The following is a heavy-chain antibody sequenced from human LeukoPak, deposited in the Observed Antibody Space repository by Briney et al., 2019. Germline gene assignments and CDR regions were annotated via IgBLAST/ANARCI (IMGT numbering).Heavy chain of an antibody. V-gene: IGHV3-21*01. CDR3: AREGAVAGTGGDEY. J-gene: IGHJ4*02. D-gene: IGHD6-19*01. CDR1: GFTFSSYA. CDR2: ISSSSSYI. Sequence: GGSLRLSCAASGFTFSSYAMSWVRQAPGKGLEWVSSISSSSSYIYYADSVKGRFTIPRDNAKNSLYLQMNSLRAEDTAVYYCAREGAVAGTGGDEYWGQGTLVTVSS.